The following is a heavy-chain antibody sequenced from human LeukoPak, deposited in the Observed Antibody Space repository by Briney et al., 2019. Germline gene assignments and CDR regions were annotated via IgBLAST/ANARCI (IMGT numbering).Heavy chain of an antibody. CDR2: ISYDGGNK. J-gene: IGHJ3*02. V-gene: IGHV3-30*18. CDR1: GFTFSSYG. Sequence: GGSLRLSCAASGFTFSSYGMHWVRQAPGKGLEWVAVISYDGGNKYYADSVKGRFTISKDNSKNTLYLQMNSLRAEDTAVYYCAKPPPYSGSYPTNAFGIWGQGTMVTVSS. CDR3: AKPPPYSGSYPTNAFGI. D-gene: IGHD1-26*01.